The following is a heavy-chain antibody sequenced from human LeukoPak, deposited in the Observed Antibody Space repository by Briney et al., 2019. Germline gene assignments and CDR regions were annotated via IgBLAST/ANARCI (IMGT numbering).Heavy chain of an antibody. CDR2: INPNSGGT. D-gene: IGHD3-10*01. Sequence: ASVKVSCKASGYTFTGYYMHWVRQAPGQGLEWMGWINPNSGGTNYAQKFQGRVTMTRDTSISTAHMELSRLRSDDTAVYYCAREARITMVRGVESRAFDIWGQGTMVTVSS. V-gene: IGHV1-2*02. J-gene: IGHJ3*02. CDR3: AREARITMVRGVESRAFDI. CDR1: GYTFTGYY.